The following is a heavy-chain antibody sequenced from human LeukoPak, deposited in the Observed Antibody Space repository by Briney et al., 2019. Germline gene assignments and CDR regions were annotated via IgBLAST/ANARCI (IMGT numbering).Heavy chain of an antibody. Sequence: GASVKVSCKASGCTFSSYAISWVRQAPGQGLEWMGGIIPTFGTANYAQTFQCRVTITADESTSTACMELSSVRSEDTAGHYFAGEVSNFYNGPWRIYRYSYTDVWGKGTTVTISS. CDR2: IIPTFGTA. V-gene: IGHV1-69*13. CDR3: AGEVSNFYNGPWRIYRYSYTDV. J-gene: IGHJ6*03. D-gene: IGHD3-10*01. CDR1: GCTFSSYA.